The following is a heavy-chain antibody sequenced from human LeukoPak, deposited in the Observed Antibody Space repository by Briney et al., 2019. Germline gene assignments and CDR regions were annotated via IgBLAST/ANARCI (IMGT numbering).Heavy chain of an antibody. J-gene: IGHJ4*02. Sequence: SVKVSCKASGGTFSSYAISWVRQAPGQGLEWMGGIIPIFGTANYAQKFQGRVTITADESTSTAYMELSSLRSEDTAVYYCARGCYGNSPRWDYWGQVILVTVSS. D-gene: IGHD4-23*01. CDR1: GGTFSSYA. CDR2: IIPIFGTA. V-gene: IGHV1-69*01. CDR3: ARGCYGNSPRWDY.